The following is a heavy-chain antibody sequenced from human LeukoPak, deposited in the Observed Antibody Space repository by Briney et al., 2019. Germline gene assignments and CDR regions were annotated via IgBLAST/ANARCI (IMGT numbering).Heavy chain of an antibody. CDR1: GGSFSGYY. V-gene: IGHV4-34*01. CDR3: ARGGLVRRFDY. D-gene: IGHD3-10*01. Sequence: PSETLSLTCAVYGGSFSGYYWSWIRQPPGKGLEWIGEINHRGSTNYNPSLKSRVTISVDMSKNQFSLNLSSVIAADTAVYYCARGGLVRRFDYWGQGILVTVSS. CDR2: INHRGST. J-gene: IGHJ4*02.